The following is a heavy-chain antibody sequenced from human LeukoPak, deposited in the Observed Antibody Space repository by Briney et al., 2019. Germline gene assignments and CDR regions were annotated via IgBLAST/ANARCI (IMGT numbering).Heavy chain of an antibody. CDR2: ISSNGRST. Sequence: GGSLRLSCSASGFTFSTYAMHWVRQAPGKGLEYVSGISSNGRSTYYADSVKGRFTISRDNSKNTLYLQMNSLRAEDTAVYYCARDLGYYGSGSYYFGYWGQGTLVTVSS. V-gene: IGHV3-64*04. D-gene: IGHD3-10*01. J-gene: IGHJ4*02. CDR3: ARDLGYYGSGSYYFGY. CDR1: GFTFSTYA.